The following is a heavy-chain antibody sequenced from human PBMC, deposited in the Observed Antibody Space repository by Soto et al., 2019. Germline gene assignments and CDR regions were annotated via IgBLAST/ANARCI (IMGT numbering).Heavy chain of an antibody. CDR2: IYYSGST. D-gene: IGHD3-3*01. CDR1: GGSISSSSYY. CDR3: ARQSGLRFLEWLFGNFDY. Sequence: SETLSLTCTVSGGSISSSSYYWGWIRQPPGKGLEWIGSIYYSGSTYYNPSLKSRVTISVDTSKNQFSLKLSSVTAADTAVYYCARQSGLRFLEWLFGNFDYWGQGTLVTVSS. V-gene: IGHV4-39*01. J-gene: IGHJ4*02.